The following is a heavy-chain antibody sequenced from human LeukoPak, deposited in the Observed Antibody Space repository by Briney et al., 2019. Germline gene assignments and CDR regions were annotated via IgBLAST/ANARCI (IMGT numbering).Heavy chain of an antibody. Sequence: GASVKVSCKASGYTFTSYDINWVRQATGQGLEWMGWMNPNSGNTGYAQKFQGRVTITRNTSISTAYMELSSLRSEDTAVYYCARGVEYLIANNWFDPWGQGTLVTVSS. J-gene: IGHJ5*02. D-gene: IGHD3-22*01. CDR3: ARGVEYLIANNWFDP. CDR2: MNPNSGNT. CDR1: GYTFTSYD. V-gene: IGHV1-8*03.